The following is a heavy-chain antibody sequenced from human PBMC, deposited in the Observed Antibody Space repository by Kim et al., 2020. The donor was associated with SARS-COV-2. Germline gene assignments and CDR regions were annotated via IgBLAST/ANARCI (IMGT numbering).Heavy chain of an antibody. CDR1: GGSFSGYY. D-gene: IGHD6-13*01. Sequence: SETLSLTCAVYGGSFSGYYWSWIRQPPGKGLEWIGEINHSGSTNYNPSLKSRVTISVDTSKNQFSLKLSSGTAADTAVYYCARVRSSRFIIFYYYGMDVWGQGTTVTVSS. CDR2: INHSGST. V-gene: IGHV4-34*01. J-gene: IGHJ6*02. CDR3: ARVRSSRFIIFYYYGMDV.